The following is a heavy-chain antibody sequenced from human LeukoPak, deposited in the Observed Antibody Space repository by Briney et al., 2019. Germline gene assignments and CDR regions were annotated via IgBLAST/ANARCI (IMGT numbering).Heavy chain of an antibody. D-gene: IGHD1-26*01. CDR3: AREGAPFARDY. CDR2: IKQDGSAK. Sequence: GGSLRLSCAASGFTFSNAWMSWVRQPPGKGLQWVANIKQDGSAKNYLDSMKGRFTISRDNAKNALYLQMNTLRAEDTAIYYCAREGAPFARDYWGQGTLVTVSS. V-gene: IGHV3-7*01. J-gene: IGHJ4*02. CDR1: GFTFSNAW.